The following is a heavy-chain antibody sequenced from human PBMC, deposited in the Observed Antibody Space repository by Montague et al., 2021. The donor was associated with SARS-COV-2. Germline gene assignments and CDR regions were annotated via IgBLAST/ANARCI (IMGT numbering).Heavy chain of an antibody. Sequence: TLSLTCTVSGGSISSGSYYWNWIRQPAGKGLEWIGRIYTSGRTNYNPSLKSRVTISVDTSTNQFSLKLSSVTAADTAVYYCARESFDSTGYYNDDFDYWGQGTLVTVSS. CDR1: GGSISSGSYY. CDR2: IYTSGRT. CDR3: ARESFDSTGYYNDDFDY. V-gene: IGHV4-61*02. J-gene: IGHJ4*02. D-gene: IGHD3-9*01.